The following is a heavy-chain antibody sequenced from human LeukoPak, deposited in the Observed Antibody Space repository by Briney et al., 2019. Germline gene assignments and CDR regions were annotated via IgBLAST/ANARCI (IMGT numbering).Heavy chain of an antibody. CDR2: ISYDGSNK. Sequence: GGSLRLSCAASGFTFSSYWMSWVRQAPGKGLEWVAVISYDGSNKYYADSVKGRFTISRDNSKNTLYLQMNSLRAEDTAVYYCAKAMTTVTTGWFDPWGQGTLVTVSS. CDR1: GFTFSSYW. D-gene: IGHD4-17*01. V-gene: IGHV3-30-3*01. J-gene: IGHJ5*02. CDR3: AKAMTTVTTGWFDP.